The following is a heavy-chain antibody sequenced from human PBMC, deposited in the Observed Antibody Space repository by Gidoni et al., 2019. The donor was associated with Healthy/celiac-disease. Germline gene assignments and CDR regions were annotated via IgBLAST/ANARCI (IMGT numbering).Heavy chain of an antibody. V-gene: IGHV2-5*01. D-gene: IGHD2-2*01. CDR1: GFSLSTRGVG. J-gene: IGHJ4*02. CDR2: IYWNDDK. Sequence: QITLKESGPTLVKPTQTLTLTCTFSGFSLSTRGVGVGWIRQPPGKALEWLALIYWNDDKRYSPSLKSRLTITKDTSKNQVVLTMTNMDPVDTATYYCAHRLGEGVPAALGGSYFDYWGQGTLVTVSS. CDR3: AHRLGEGVPAALGGSYFDY.